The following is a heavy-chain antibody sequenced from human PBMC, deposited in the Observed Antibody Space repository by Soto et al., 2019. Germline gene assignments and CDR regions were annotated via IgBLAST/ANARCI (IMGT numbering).Heavy chain of an antibody. V-gene: IGHV3-23*01. CDR2: ISASGGNT. CDR3: AKDFYSTSYSTSSFSAFDF. CDR1: GFSFSTNA. D-gene: IGHD6-6*01. J-gene: IGHJ3*01. Sequence: EVQLLESGGGLVQPGGSLRLSCAASGFSFSTNAMSWVRQAPGKGLEWVSGISASGGNTYYADSVKGRFTISRRNSKNTLYLQMNSLRAGDTAVYYCAKDFYSTSYSTSSFSAFDFWGQGTVVTVSS.